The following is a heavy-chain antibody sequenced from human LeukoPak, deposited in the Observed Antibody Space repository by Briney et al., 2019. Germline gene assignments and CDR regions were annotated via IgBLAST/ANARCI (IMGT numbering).Heavy chain of an antibody. J-gene: IGHJ3*02. CDR3: ASLAPHQTIFGVVIRGAFDI. CDR1: GGSISSGDYY. CDR2: IYYSGST. Sequence: SETLSLTCTVSGGSISSGDYYWSWTRQPPGKGLEWIGYIYYSGSTYYNPSLKSRVTISVDTSKNQFSLKLSSVTAADTAVYYCASLAPHQTIFGVVIRGAFDIWGQGTMVTVSS. V-gene: IGHV4-30-4*02. D-gene: IGHD3-3*01.